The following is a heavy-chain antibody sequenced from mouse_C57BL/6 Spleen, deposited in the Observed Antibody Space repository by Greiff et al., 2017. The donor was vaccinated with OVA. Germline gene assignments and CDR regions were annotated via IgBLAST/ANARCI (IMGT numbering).Heavy chain of an antibody. J-gene: IGHJ1*03. Sequence: VQLQQPGAELVKPGASVKLSCRASGYTFTSYWMHWVKQRPGQGLEWIGMIHPNSGSTNYNEKFKSKATLTVDKSSSTAYMQLSSLTSEDSAVYYCARPYYGSSYVDVWGTGTTVTVSS. CDR2: IHPNSGST. CDR1: GYTFTSYW. D-gene: IGHD1-1*01. CDR3: ARPYYGSSYVDV. V-gene: IGHV1-64*01.